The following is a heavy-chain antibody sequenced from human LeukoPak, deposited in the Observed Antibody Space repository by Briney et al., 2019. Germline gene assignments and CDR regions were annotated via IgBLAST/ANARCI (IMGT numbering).Heavy chain of an antibody. D-gene: IGHD1-14*01. CDR3: ARELRNLGAFDI. J-gene: IGHJ3*02. Sequence: GGSLRLSCAASGFTFSSYDMHWVRQAPGKGLEWVSAIGTAGDTYYPGSVKGRFTISRENAKNSLYLQMNSLRAGDTAVYYCARELRNLGAFDIWGQGTMVTVSS. CDR1: GFTFSSYD. CDR2: IGTAGDT. V-gene: IGHV3-13*01.